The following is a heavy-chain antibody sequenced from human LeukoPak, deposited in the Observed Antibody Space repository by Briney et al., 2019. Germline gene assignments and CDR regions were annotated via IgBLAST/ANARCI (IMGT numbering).Heavy chain of an antibody. Sequence: GGSLRLSCAASGFTFSDYYMSWIRQAPGKGLEWVAFIRYDGSNKYYADSVKGRFTISRDNSKNTLYLQMNSLRAEDTAVYYCAKGEGGWQQYYFDYWGQGTLVTVSS. CDR1: GFTFSDYY. J-gene: IGHJ4*02. D-gene: IGHD6-19*01. CDR2: IRYDGSNK. V-gene: IGHV3-30*02. CDR3: AKGEGGWQQYYFDY.